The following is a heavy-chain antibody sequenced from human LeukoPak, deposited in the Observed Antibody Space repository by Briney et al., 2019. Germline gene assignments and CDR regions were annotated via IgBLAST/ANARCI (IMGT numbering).Heavy chain of an antibody. CDR3: AKSDWFDP. CDR1: GFTFSSYG. J-gene: IGHJ5*02. V-gene: IGHV3-30*18. Sequence: PGRSLRLSCAASGFTFSSYGMHWVRQAPGKGLEWVAVISYDGSNKYYADSVKDRFTISRDNSKNTLYLQMNSLRAEDTAVYYCAKSDWFDPWGQGTLVTVSS. CDR2: ISYDGSNK.